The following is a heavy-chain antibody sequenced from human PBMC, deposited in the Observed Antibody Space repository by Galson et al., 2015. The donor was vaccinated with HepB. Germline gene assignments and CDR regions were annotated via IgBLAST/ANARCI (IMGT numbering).Heavy chain of an antibody. D-gene: IGHD5-12*01. CDR3: ARGTISTVLIDY. J-gene: IGHJ4*02. Sequence: SLRLSCAASGFTVSSNYMSWVRQAPGKGLEWVSVIYSGGSTYYADSVKGRFTISRDNSKNTLYLQMNSLRAEDTAMYYCARGTISTVLIDYWGQGTLVTVSS. CDR2: IYSGGST. V-gene: IGHV3-66*01. CDR1: GFTVSSNY.